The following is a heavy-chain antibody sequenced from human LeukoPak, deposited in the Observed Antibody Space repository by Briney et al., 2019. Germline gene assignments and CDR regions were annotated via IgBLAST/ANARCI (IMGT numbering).Heavy chain of an antibody. CDR3: ARVSLVRGAPDYYFDY. CDR2: IYSSGST. CDR1: GGSISSGDYY. J-gene: IGHJ4*02. Sequence: SQTLSLTCTVSGGSISSGDYYWSWIRQPPGKGLEWIGRIYSSGSTNYNPSLKSRVTMSVDTSKNQFSLKLNSVTAADTAVYYCARVSLVRGAPDYYFDYWGQGTLVTVSS. D-gene: IGHD3-10*01. V-gene: IGHV4-61*02.